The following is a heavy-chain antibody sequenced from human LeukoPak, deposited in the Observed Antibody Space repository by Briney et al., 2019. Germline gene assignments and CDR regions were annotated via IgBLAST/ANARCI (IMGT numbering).Heavy chain of an antibody. Sequence: SETLSLTCTVSGGSISSSSYYWGWIRQPPGKGLEWIGSIYYSGSTYYNPSLKSRVTISVDTSKNQFSLKLSSVTAADTAVYYCARAHLVPGAFDYWGQGTLVTVSS. CDR1: GGSISSSSYY. D-gene: IGHD2-8*02. V-gene: IGHV4-39*01. CDR3: ARAHLVPGAFDY. J-gene: IGHJ4*02. CDR2: IYYSGST.